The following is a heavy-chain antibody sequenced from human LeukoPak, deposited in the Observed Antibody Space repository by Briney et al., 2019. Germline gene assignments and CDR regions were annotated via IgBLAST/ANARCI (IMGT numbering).Heavy chain of an antibody. CDR3: ATRLYRGYDYSYYFDY. V-gene: IGHV1-69*13. J-gene: IGHJ4*02. D-gene: IGHD5-12*01. Sequence: SVKVSCEASGGTFSSYAISWVRQAPGQGLEWRGGIIPSFGTAKYTQKFQGRVKITADESTSTANMELSSLRSEDTAVYSCATRLYRGYDYSYYFDYWGEGTLVTVSS. CDR2: IIPSFGTA. CDR1: GGTFSSYA.